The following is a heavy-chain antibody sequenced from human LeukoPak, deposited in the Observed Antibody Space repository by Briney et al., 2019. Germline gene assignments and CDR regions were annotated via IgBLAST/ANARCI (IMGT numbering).Heavy chain of an antibody. CDR3: ARESITMVRGVIIGDDAFDI. Sequence: ASVKVSCKASGYTFTSYGISWVRQAPGQGLEWMGWISAYNGNTNYAQKLQGRVTMTTDTSTSTAYMELRSLRSDDTAVYYCARESITMVRGVIIGDDAFDIWGQGTMVTVSS. CDR2: ISAYNGNT. J-gene: IGHJ3*02. CDR1: GYTFTSYG. V-gene: IGHV1-18*01. D-gene: IGHD3-10*01.